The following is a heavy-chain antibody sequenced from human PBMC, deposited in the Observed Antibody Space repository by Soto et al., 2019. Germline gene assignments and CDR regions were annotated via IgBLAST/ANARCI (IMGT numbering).Heavy chain of an antibody. CDR3: ARDSSAKYDFWSGYSSGMDV. CDR2: IIPIFGTA. D-gene: IGHD3-3*01. Sequence: SVKVSCKASGGAFSSYAISWVRQAPGQGXEWMGGIIPIFGTANYAQKFQGRVTITADKSTSTAYMELSSLRSEDTAVYYCARDSSAKYDFWSGYSSGMDVWGQGTTVTVSS. V-gene: IGHV1-69*06. CDR1: GGAFSSYA. J-gene: IGHJ6*02.